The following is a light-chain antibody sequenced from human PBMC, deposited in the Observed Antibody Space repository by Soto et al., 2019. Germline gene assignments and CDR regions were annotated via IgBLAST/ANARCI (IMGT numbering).Light chain of an antibody. CDR2: GAS. CDR3: QQYNNWPPYT. Sequence: EIVLTQSPGTLSLSPGDRATLSCRASQSVGTYLAWYQQKPGQAPRLLIYGASSRATGIPDRFSGSGSGTEFTLTISSLQSEDFAVYYCQQYNNWPPYTFGQGTKLEIK. J-gene: IGKJ2*01. V-gene: IGKV3D-15*01. CDR1: QSVGTY.